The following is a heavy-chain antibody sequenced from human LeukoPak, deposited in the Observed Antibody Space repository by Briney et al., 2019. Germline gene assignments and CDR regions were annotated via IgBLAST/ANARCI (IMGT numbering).Heavy chain of an antibody. CDR1: GGSISSSY. D-gene: IGHD4-17*01. V-gene: IGHV4-59*01. Sequence: SETLSLTCSVSGGSISSSYWSWIRQSPGEQLEHIAYISSGGGATYNPSLRGRVTISVDTSKNQFSLKLSSVTAADTAVYYCARDRYGDPFDYWGQGTLVTVSS. CDR2: ISSGGGA. J-gene: IGHJ4*02. CDR3: ARDRYGDPFDY.